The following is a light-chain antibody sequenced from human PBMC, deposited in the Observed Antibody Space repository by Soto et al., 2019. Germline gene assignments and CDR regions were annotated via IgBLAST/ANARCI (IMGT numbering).Light chain of an antibody. J-gene: IGLJ2*01. CDR3: QSYDNSLSHVV. V-gene: IGLV1-40*01. Sequence: QSVLTQPPSVSGAPGQRVTIPCTGSRSNIGSFYDVHWYQQLPGTVPKLLIYGDNNRPSGVPDRFSGSKSGTSASLAITGLQPEDEADYYCQSYDNSLSHVVFGGGTKVTVL. CDR1: RSNIGSFYD. CDR2: GDN.